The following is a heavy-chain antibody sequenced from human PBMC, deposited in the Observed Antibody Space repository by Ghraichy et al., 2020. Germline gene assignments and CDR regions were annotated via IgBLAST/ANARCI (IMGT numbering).Heavy chain of an antibody. Sequence: GGSLRLSCAASGFTVSSNYMSWVRQAPGKGLEWVSVIYSGGSTYYADSVKGRFTISRDNSKNTLYLQMNSLRAEDTAVYYCARDSYWSSTSCNGDIWGQGTMVTVSS. CDR2: IYSGGST. V-gene: IGHV3-66*02. CDR3: ARDSYWSSTSCNGDI. CDR1: GFTVSSNY. D-gene: IGHD2-2*01. J-gene: IGHJ3*02.